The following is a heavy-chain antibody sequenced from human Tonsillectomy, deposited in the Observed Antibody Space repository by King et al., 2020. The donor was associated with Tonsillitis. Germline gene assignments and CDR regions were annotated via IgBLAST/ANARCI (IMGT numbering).Heavy chain of an antibody. CDR1: GFTFSNAW. Sequence: QLVQSGGGLVKPGGSLRLSWAASGFTFSNAWMSWVRQAPGKGLEWVGRIKSKTDGGTTDYAAPVKGRFTISRDDSKNTLYLQMNSLKTEDTAVYYCTTDGFEDSDAFDIWGQGTMVTVSS. J-gene: IGHJ3*02. CDR2: IKSKTDGGTT. CDR3: TTDGFEDSDAFDI. D-gene: IGHD3-16*01. V-gene: IGHV3-15*01.